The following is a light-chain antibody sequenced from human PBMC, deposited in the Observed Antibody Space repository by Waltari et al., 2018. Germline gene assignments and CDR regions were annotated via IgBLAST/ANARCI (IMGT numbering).Light chain of an antibody. CDR1: QGVSNH. J-gene: IGKJ3*01. Sequence: EKVMTQSPATLSVSPGERATLSCRASQGVSNHLAWYQQRPGPAPRLLIYGASSRAAGVPARFSGSGSGTEFTLSIDSLQSEDFALYFCQQYNSWPFTFGPGTQVDIK. CDR3: QQYNSWPFT. CDR2: GAS. V-gene: IGKV3-15*01.